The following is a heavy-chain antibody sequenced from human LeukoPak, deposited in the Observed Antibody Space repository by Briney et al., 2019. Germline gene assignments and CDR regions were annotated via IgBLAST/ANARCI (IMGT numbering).Heavy chain of an antibody. V-gene: IGHV3-48*04. CDR3: AQPGGDYYDSRVDWFDP. J-gene: IGHJ5*02. Sequence: GGSLRLSCAASGFTFSTYSMNWVRQAPGKGLEWVSYISSSSSIIYYADSVKGRFTISRDNAKNSLYLQMNSLGAEDTAVYYCAQPGGDYYDSRVDWFDPWGQGTLVTVSS. D-gene: IGHD3-22*01. CDR1: GFTFSTYS. CDR2: ISSSSSII.